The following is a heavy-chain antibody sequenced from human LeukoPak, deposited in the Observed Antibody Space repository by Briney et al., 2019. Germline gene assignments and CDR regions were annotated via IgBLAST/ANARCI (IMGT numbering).Heavy chain of an antibody. CDR3: AKDPDYRALPSHLY. Sequence: GGSLTLSCAASGFTFSSYGRSWVRQAPGKRLAWVSAISGSGGSTYYPDSVKGRFTISSENSKNTLYLQMNSLRAEDTAVYYCAKDPDYRALPSHLYSGQGTLVTVSS. J-gene: IGHJ4*02. CDR2: ISGSGGST. D-gene: IGHD5-12*01. CDR1: GFTFSSYG. V-gene: IGHV3-23*01.